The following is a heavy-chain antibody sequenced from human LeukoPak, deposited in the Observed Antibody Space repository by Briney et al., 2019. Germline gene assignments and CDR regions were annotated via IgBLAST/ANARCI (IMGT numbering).Heavy chain of an antibody. J-gene: IGHJ6*02. CDR1: GFTFSSYA. V-gene: IGHV3-30-3*01. Sequence: GGSLRLSCAASGFTFSSYAMQWVRQAPGKGLEWVALISYDGNNKYYADSVKGRFTISRDNSKNTLYLQMNSLRAEDTAVYYCAMAVAGTRGYYYYGMDVWGQGTTVTVSS. CDR3: AMAVAGTRGYYYYGMDV. CDR2: ISYDGNNK. D-gene: IGHD6-19*01.